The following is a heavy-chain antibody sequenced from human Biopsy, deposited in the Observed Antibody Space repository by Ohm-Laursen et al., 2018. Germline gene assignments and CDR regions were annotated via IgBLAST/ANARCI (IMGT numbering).Heavy chain of an antibody. CDR1: RFTFSTYG. Sequence: SLRLSCTASRFTFSTYGMHWVRQAPGKGLEWVAVISFDGSDQKYADSVKGRFTISRDNSKNTLYLQMNSLRAEDTDVFYCVKDRGAAGTDYYYGMDVWGQGTTVTVSS. CDR2: ISFDGSDQ. D-gene: IGHD3-10*01. J-gene: IGHJ6*02. CDR3: VKDRGAAGTDYYYGMDV. V-gene: IGHV3-30*18.